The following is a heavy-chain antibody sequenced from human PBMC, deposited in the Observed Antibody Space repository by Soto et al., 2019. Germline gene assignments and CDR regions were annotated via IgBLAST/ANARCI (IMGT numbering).Heavy chain of an antibody. CDR3: ARSEAAAGYYYGMDV. D-gene: IGHD6-13*01. CDR1: GFTFSSYA. Sequence: GGSLRLSCAASGFTFSSYAMHWVRQAPGKGLEWVAVISYDGSNKYYADSVKGRFTISRDNSKNTLYLQMNSLRAEDTAVYYCARSEAAAGYYYGMDVWGQGTTVTVSS. J-gene: IGHJ6*02. V-gene: IGHV3-30-3*01. CDR2: ISYDGSNK.